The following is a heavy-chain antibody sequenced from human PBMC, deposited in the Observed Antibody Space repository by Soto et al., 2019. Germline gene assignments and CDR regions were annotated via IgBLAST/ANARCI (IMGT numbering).Heavy chain of an antibody. CDR1: GGSISSSAYY. Sequence: QLQLQESGPGLVKPSETLSLTCTVSGGSISSSAYYWGWIRQPPGKGLEWIGTIYYSGSTYYNPYLKSRVTISVDTSKNQFSLKLSSVTAADTAVYYCARHRWGSGSYLGLIDYWGQGTLVTVSS. V-gene: IGHV4-39*01. J-gene: IGHJ4*02. CDR2: IYYSGST. D-gene: IGHD3-10*01. CDR3: ARHRWGSGSYLGLIDY.